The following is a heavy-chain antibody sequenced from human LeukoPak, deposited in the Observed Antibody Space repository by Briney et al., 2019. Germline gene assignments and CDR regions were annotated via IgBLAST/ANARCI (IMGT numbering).Heavy chain of an antibody. CDR3: ARGVYWSLDY. Sequence: GGSLRLSCAISGFIFNTNGMNWVRQSPGKGLEWLATIAGGDESTYYADSVKGRFAISRDNSKNTVFLQMNSLRVEDTAVYYCARGVYWSLDYWGQGTPVTVSS. V-gene: IGHV3-23*01. CDR2: IAGGDEST. J-gene: IGHJ4*02. CDR1: GFIFNTNG. D-gene: IGHD1-1*01.